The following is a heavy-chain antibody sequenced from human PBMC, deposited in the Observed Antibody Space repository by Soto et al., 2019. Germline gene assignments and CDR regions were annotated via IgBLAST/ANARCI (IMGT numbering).Heavy chain of an antibody. CDR3: ARGVGSSPQQY. V-gene: IGHV4-61*01. CDR2: IQYRGST. D-gene: IGHD1-26*01. Sequence: PSETVSLTCSVSGVSVSSANYYWSWIRQAPGKGLEWIGYIQYRGSTKYNPSLKSRVVISVDTSRNQFSLEMSSVTAADTAVYYCARGVGSSPQQYWGRGPLVTVSS. J-gene: IGHJ4*02. CDR1: GVSVSSANYY.